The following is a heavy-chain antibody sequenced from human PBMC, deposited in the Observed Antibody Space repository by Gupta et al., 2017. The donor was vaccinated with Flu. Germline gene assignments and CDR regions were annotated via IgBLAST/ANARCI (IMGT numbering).Heavy chain of an antibody. CDR1: SYA. J-gene: IGHJ5*02. CDR3: ARGLIEPPRVNPHLDL. V-gene: IGHV3-30*03. Sequence: SYAMHWVRQAQGKGREWVALISYDGTVKYYSVSVKGRFAISRDNFNKTLYLELNSLRTEDTTVYFGARGLIEPPRVNPHLDLWGQGALVTVSA. CDR2: ISYDGTVK.